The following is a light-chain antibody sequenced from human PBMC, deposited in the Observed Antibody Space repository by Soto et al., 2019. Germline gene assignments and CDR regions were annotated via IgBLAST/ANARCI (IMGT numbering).Light chain of an antibody. J-gene: IGKJ1*01. Sequence: DIQMTQSPSSLSASVGDRVTITCRASHGISNNLAWYQQKPGKVPKLLIYGASTLQSGVPSRFSGSGSGTDFTLTISSLQPEDVATYYCQKYDSAPLTFGQGIKVEFK. CDR1: HGISNN. V-gene: IGKV1-27*01. CDR2: GAS. CDR3: QKYDSAPLT.